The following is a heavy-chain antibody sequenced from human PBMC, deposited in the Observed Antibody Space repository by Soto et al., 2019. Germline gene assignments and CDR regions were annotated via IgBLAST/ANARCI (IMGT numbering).Heavy chain of an antibody. CDR2: ISGSGGST. D-gene: IGHD2-21*02. Sequence: GGSLRLSCAASGFTFSSYAMSWVRQAPGKGLEWVSAISGSGGSTYYADSVKGRFTISRENSKNTLYLQMNSLRAEDTAVYYCAKFGALTGPWGLYYFDYWGQGTLVTVSS. CDR1: GFTFSSYA. CDR3: AKFGALTGPWGLYYFDY. V-gene: IGHV3-23*01. J-gene: IGHJ4*02.